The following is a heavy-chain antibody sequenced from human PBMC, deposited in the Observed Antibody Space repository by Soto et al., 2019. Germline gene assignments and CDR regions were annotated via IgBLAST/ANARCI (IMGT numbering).Heavy chain of an antibody. CDR2: ISGSGTTI. CDR1: GFTFSGYE. CDR3: AREVTVFGVIFPTPIDV. J-gene: IGHJ6*02. V-gene: IGHV3-48*03. D-gene: IGHD3-3*01. Sequence: SLRLSFAASGFTFSGYEMNWVRQAPGKGLEWISYISGSGTTIYYAESVKVRLTISRDNAKKSLYLQMNSLRAEDTAVYYCAREVTVFGVIFPTPIDVWGQGTTVTVSS.